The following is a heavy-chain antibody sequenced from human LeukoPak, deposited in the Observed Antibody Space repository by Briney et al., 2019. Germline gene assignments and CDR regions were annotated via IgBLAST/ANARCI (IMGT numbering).Heavy chain of an antibody. V-gene: IGHV5-51*01. Sequence: GWVTISADKSITTAYLQWSSLRSEDTAVYYCARGLGNDGIFDYWGQGTLVTVSS. J-gene: IGHJ4*02. CDR3: ARGLGNDGIFDY. D-gene: IGHD1-1*01.